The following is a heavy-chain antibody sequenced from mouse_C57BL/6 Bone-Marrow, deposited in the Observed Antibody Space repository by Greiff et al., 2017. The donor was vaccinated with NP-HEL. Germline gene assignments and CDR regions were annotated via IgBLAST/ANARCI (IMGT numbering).Heavy chain of an antibody. J-gene: IGHJ4*01. CDR1: GYPFTGYW. CDR2: IDPSDSYT. CDR3: AREGAYYAMDY. Sequence: QVQLQQPGAELVMPGASVKLSCKASGYPFTGYWLHWVKRRPGQGLEWIGEIDPSDSYTNYNQKFKGKSTLTVDKSSSTAYMQLSSLTSEDSAVYYCAREGAYYAMDYWGQGTSVTVSS. V-gene: IGHV1-69*01.